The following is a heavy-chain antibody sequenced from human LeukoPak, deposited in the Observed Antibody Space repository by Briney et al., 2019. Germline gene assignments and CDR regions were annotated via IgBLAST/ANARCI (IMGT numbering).Heavy chain of an antibody. D-gene: IGHD3-22*01. CDR3: AGSGYYYDSSGSSS. CDR1: GFTVSSNY. CDR2: ISGVGST. V-gene: IGHV3-66*01. J-gene: IGHJ5*02. Sequence: PGGSLRLSCAASGFTVSSNYMSWVRQAPGKGLEWVSSISGVGSTSYADSVKGRFTISRDNSRSTLYLQMDSLRPEDTAMYYCAGSGYYYDSSGSSSWGQGTLVTVSS.